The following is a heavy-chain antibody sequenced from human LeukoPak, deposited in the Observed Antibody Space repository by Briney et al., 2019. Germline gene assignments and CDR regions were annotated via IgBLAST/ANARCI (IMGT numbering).Heavy chain of an antibody. D-gene: IGHD3-22*01. Sequence: PSETLSLTCTVSGGSISSYYWSWIRQPPGKGLEWIGYIYYSGSTNYNPSLKSRVTISVDTSKNQFSLKLSSVTAADTAVYYCARDRYYYDSSGYSNWFDPWGQGTLVTVSS. CDR2: IYYSGST. V-gene: IGHV4-59*01. CDR3: ARDRYYYDSSGYSNWFDP. CDR1: GGSISSYY. J-gene: IGHJ5*02.